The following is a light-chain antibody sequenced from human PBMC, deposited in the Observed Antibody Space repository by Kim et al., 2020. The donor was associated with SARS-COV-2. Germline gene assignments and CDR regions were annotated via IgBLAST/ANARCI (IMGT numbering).Light chain of an antibody. CDR3: QQRGNWPPALT. CDR2: DAS. V-gene: IGKV3-11*01. CDR1: HSVGIS. J-gene: IGKJ4*01. Sequence: PGAGAPLSCRASHSVGISLAWYQPTPGQAPRPLIYDASIRATGIPDRFSGSGSGTDFTLTIGSLEPRDFAIYYCQQRGNWPPALTFGGGTKVDIK.